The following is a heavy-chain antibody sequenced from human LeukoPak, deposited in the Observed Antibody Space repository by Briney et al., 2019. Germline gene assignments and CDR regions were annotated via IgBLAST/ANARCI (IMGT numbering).Heavy chain of an antibody. J-gene: IGHJ4*02. CDR3: ARDPQLELPVYYFDY. D-gene: IGHD1-7*01. CDR1: GGTFSSYA. V-gene: IGHV1-46*01. Sequence: ASVKVSCKASGGTFSSYAISWVRQAPGQGLEWMGIINPSGGSTSYAQKFQGRVTMTRDTSTSTVYMELSSLRSEDTAVYYCARDPQLELPVYYFDYWGQGTLVTVSS. CDR2: INPSGGST.